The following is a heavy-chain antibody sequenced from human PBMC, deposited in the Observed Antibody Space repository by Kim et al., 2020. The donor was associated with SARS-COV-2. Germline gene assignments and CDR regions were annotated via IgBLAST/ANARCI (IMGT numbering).Heavy chain of an antibody. CDR1: GFTFGDYA. D-gene: IGHD3-10*01. CDR3: AKDLRKRSNLLLGWFDP. J-gene: IGHJ5*02. CDR2: ISWNSGSI. Sequence: GGSLRLSCAASGFTFGDYAMHWVRQAPGKGLEWVSGISWNSGSIGYADSVKGRFTISRDNAKNSLYLQMNSLRAEDTALYYCAKDLRKRSNLLLGWFDPWGQGTLVTVSS. V-gene: IGHV3-9*01.